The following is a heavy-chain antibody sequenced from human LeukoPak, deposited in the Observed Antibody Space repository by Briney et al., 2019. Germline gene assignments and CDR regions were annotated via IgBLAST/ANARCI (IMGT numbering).Heavy chain of an antibody. V-gene: IGHV3-11*01. CDR3: ARTLGYCSGTSCSYDAFDI. Sequence: PGGSLRLSCAASGFTFSDYYMSSIRQAPGKGLEWVSYISSSGSTIYYADSVKGRFNISRHNAKNSLFLQMNSLRAEDTAVCYCARTLGYCSGTSCSYDAFDIWGQGTMVTVSS. D-gene: IGHD2-2*01. J-gene: IGHJ3*02. CDR1: GFTFSDYY. CDR2: ISSSGSTI.